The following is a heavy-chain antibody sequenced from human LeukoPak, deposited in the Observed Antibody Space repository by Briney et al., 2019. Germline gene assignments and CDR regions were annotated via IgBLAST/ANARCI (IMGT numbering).Heavy chain of an antibody. D-gene: IGHD2-15*01. CDR3: GRDALVGYFSYYYMDV. CDR2: ISNSGST. CDR1: GGSISSHY. V-gene: IGHV4-59*11. Sequence: PSETLSLTCTVSGGSISSHYWTWIRQSPVKGLEWIGDISNSGSTSYNPSLKSRVTMSIDTSKNQFSLKLSSVTAADTAVYYCGRDALVGYFSYYYMDVWGKGTTVTVSS. J-gene: IGHJ6*03.